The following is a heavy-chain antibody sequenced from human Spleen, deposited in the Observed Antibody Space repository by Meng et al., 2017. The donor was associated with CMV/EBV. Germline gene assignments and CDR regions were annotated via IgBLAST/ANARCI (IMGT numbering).Heavy chain of an antibody. D-gene: IGHD6-19*01. CDR2: INPNSGGT. Sequence: ASVQVSCKASGYTFTGYYMHWVRQAPGQGLEWMGWINPNSGGTNYAQKFQGRVTMTRDKSISTAYLELSRLRSDDTAVYYCARVETVAGMGFDYWGQGTLVTVSS. V-gene: IGHV1-2*02. CDR3: ARVETVAGMGFDY. J-gene: IGHJ4*02. CDR1: GYTFTGYY.